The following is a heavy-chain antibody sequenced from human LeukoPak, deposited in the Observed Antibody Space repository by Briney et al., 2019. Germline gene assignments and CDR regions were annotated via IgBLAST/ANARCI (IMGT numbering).Heavy chain of an antibody. D-gene: IGHD6-25*01. CDR2: TYYRSKWYY. CDR3: ARESQRSRLDY. CDR1: GDTVSSNTAA. V-gene: IGHV6-1*01. J-gene: IGHJ4*02. Sequence: SQTLSLTCAISGDTVSSNTAAWNWIRLSPSRGLEWLGRTYYRSKWYYDYATSVKSRIIINPDTSKNQFSLQLNSVTPEDTAVYFSARESQRSRLDYWGQGTLVTVSS.